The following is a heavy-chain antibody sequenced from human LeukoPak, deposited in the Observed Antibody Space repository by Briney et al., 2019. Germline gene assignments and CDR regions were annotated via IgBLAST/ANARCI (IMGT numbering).Heavy chain of an antibody. J-gene: IGHJ4*02. CDR2: ISGSGGST. D-gene: IGHD4-23*01. CDR1: GFTFNAFG. CDR3: AKLADYGGNEDY. Sequence: GGSLRLSCAASGFTFNAFGMNWVRQAPGKGLEWVSAISGSGGSTYYADSVKGRFTISRDNSKNTLYLQMNSLRAEDTAVYYCAKLADYGGNEDYWGQGTLVTVSS. V-gene: IGHV3-23*01.